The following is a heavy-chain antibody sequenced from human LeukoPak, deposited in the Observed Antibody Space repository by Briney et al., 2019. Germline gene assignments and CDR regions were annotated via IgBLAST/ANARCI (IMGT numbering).Heavy chain of an antibody. D-gene: IGHD6-13*01. J-gene: IGHJ5*02. CDR1: VGTFSSYS. CDR3: ARGTAAGTVPNWFDP. V-gene: IGHV1-69*13. Sequence: SVKVSCKASVGTFSSYSISWVRQAPRQALEWLGGIIPIFGTGDYAQKFQRRVTITADESTSTAYMELSSLRSEDTAVYYCARGTAAGTVPNWFDPWGQGTLVTVSS. CDR2: IIPIFGTG.